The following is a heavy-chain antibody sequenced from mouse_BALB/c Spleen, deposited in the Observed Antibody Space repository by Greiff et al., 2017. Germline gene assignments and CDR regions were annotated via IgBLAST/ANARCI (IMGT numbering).Heavy chain of an antibody. Sequence: VQLQQSGPELVKPGASVKMSCKATGYTFTSYVMHWVKQKPGQGLEWIGYINPYNDGTKYNEKFKGKATLTSDKSSSTAYMELSSLTSEDSAVYYCARSSYVDPFDYWGQGTTLTVSS. D-gene: IGHD1-1*01. V-gene: IGHV1-14*01. J-gene: IGHJ2*01. CDR3: ARSSYVDPFDY. CDR1: GYTFTSYV. CDR2: INPYNDGT.